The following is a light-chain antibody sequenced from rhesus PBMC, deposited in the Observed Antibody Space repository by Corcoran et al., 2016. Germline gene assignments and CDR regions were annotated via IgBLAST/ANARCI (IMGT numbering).Light chain of an antibody. CDR1: QSVGSS. J-gene: IGKJ2*01. CDR3: QKYSSSPPYS. CDR2: GAS. V-gene: IGKV3-53*01. Sequence: QVILTQSPATLSLSPGERATLSCRASQSVGSSLAWYQQKPGQAPRLLIYGASSRATGIPDRCSGRGSGTEFTLTISSLEPEDFAVYYCQKYSSSPPYSFGQGTKVEIK.